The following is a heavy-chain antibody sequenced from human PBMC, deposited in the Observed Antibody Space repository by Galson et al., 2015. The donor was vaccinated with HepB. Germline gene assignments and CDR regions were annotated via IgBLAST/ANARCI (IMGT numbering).Heavy chain of an antibody. D-gene: IGHD6-13*01. CDR2: ISYDGSNK. J-gene: IGHJ4*02. Sequence: SLRLSCAASGFTFSSYGMHWVRQAPGKGLEWVAVISYDGSNKYYADSVKGRINISRDNSKNTLYLQMNSLRAEDTAVYYCAKDYPRYGVAAARVFDYWGQGTLVTVSS. CDR3: AKDYPRYGVAAARVFDY. V-gene: IGHV3-30*18. CDR1: GFTFSSYG.